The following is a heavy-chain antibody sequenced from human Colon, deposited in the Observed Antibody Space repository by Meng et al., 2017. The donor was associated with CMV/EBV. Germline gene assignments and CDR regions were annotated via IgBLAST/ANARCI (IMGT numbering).Heavy chain of an antibody. Sequence: ASVTVSCKASGYTFNGYYIHWVRQAPGPGLEWVGWISPGSGGADYRFQGRVTLTRDTSLSTAYMELSSLTSDDTAVYYWARDRGYCTGNSCLNAMDVWGQGTTVTVSS. J-gene: IGHJ6*02. CDR1: GYTFNGYY. CDR3: ARDRGYCTGNSCLNAMDV. D-gene: IGHD2-2*01. CDR2: ISPGSGGA. V-gene: IGHV1-2*02.